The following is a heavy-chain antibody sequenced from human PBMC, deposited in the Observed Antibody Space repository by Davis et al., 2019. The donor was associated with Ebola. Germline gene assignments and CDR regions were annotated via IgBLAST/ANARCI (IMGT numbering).Heavy chain of an antibody. D-gene: IGHD5-18*01. CDR1: GGSISSGGYS. J-gene: IGHJ4*02. CDR2: IYHSGST. Sequence: SETLSLTCAVSGGSISSGGYSWNWIRQPPGKGLEWIGYIYHSGSTYYNPSLKSRVTISVDRSKNQFSLKLSSVTAADTAVYYCARASSRIQLWFGFFDYWGQGTLVTVSS. CDR3: ARASSRIQLWFGFFDY. V-gene: IGHV4-30-2*01.